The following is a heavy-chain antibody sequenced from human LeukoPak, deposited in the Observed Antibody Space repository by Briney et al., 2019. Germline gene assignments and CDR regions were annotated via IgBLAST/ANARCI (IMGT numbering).Heavy chain of an antibody. CDR2: IDATGDTI. D-gene: IGHD3-10*01. CDR1: GFTFSSYE. J-gene: IGHJ4*02. Sequence: PGGSLRLSCAASGFTFSSYEFNWVRQAPGKGLQWISYIDATGDTIFYSDSVRGRFTISRDNTRNSLFLQMNSLRAEDTAVYYCARDSSAMLRGYSDYWGLGTLDTVSS. V-gene: IGHV3-48*03. CDR3: ARDSSAMLRGYSDY.